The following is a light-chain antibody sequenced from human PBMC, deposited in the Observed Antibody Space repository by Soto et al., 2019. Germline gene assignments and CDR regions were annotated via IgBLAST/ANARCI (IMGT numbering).Light chain of an antibody. CDR3: QQLNSFPIT. Sequence: IQLTQSPSSLSASVGDRVTITCRASQGITTYLAWYQQKPGKAPKLLIFAASTLQRGVPSRFSGSGSGTDFTLTISSLQPEDFATYYCQQLNSFPITFGQGTRLEIK. CDR1: QGITTY. V-gene: IGKV1-9*01. J-gene: IGKJ5*01. CDR2: AAS.